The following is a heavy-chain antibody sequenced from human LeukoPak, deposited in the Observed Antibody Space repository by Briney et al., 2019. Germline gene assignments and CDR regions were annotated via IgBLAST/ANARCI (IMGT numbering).Heavy chain of an antibody. CDR1: GFTFSISV. J-gene: IGHJ3*02. CDR3: MRAGSSSGHCDNFDM. Sequence: GGSLRLSCAASGFTFSISVMHWVRQAPGKGLEWVAGISSKGDSEHYADSVKGRFTISRDNSKNMLFLLMNSLRPEDTAMYYCMRAGSSSGHCDNFDMWGQGTVITVSS. D-gene: IGHD3-22*01. CDR2: ISSKGDSE. V-gene: IGHV3-30*03.